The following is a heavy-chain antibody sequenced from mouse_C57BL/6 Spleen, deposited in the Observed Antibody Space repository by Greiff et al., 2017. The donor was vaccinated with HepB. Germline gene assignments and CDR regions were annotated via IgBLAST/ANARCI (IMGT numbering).Heavy chain of an antibody. J-gene: IGHJ3*01. D-gene: IGHD2-1*01. Sequence: VQGVESGAELARPGASVKLSCKASGYTFTSYGISWVKQRTGQGLEWIGEIYPRSGNTYYNEKFKGKATLTADKSSSTAYMEHRSLTSEDSAVYFCARSWDYGNFAYWGQGTLVTVSA. CDR2: IYPRSGNT. CDR1: GYTFTSYG. V-gene: IGHV1-81*01. CDR3: ARSWDYGNFAY.